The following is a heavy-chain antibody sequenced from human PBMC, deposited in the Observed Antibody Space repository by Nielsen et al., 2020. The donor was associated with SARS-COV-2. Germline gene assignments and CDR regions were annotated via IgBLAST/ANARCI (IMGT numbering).Heavy chain of an antibody. CDR2: TYCRSKWFN. V-gene: IGHV6-1*01. CDR1: GDSVSSNSAA. Sequence: SETLSLTCAISGDSVSSNSAAWNWIRQSPSRGLEWLGRTYCRSKWFNDYAVSVKSRIVINPDTSNNQFSLLLNSVTPEDTAVYYCARGTYSSTWYETGRRYYFDYWGQGTLVTVSS. J-gene: IGHJ4*02. CDR3: ARGTYSSTWYETGRRYYFDY. D-gene: IGHD6-13*01.